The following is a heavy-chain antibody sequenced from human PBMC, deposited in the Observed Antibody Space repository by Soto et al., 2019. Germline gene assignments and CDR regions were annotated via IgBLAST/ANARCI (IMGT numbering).Heavy chain of an antibody. Sequence: SVKVSCKASGCTFSSYAISWVRQAPGQGLEWMGGIIPIFGTANYAQKFQGRVTITADESTSTAYMELSSLRSEDTAVYYCAKATVVGYYYYGMDVWGQGTTVTVSS. CDR3: AKATVVGYYYYGMDV. J-gene: IGHJ6*02. V-gene: IGHV1-69*13. CDR1: GCTFSSYA. D-gene: IGHD4-17*01. CDR2: IIPIFGTA.